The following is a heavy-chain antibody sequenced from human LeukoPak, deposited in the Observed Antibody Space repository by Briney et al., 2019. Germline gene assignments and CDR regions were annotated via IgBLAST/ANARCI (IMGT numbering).Heavy chain of an antibody. CDR1: GASISSTNNF. CDR3: AREAAAGTVWGSYYYMDV. Sequence: SETLSLTCTVSGASISSTNNFWGWIRQTPGKGLEWIATIYYSVSTYYNPSLKSRLSISVDTSKNQFSLKLSSVTAADTAVYYCAREAAAGTVWGSYYYMDVWGKGTTVTISS. J-gene: IGHJ6*03. CDR2: IYYSVST. V-gene: IGHV4-39*07. D-gene: IGHD6-13*01.